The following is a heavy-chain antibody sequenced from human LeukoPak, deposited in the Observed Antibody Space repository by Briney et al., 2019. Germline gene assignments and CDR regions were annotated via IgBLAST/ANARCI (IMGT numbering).Heavy chain of an antibody. CDR1: GFTFDNYA. V-gene: IGHV3-43*02. D-gene: IGHD5/OR15-5a*01. CDR2: ISGRGGRT. J-gene: IGHJ6*02. CDR3: AREPYVGVYTGDYYYSMDV. Sequence: PGGSLRLSCAASGFTFDNYAMHWVRQAPGKSLEWVSLISGRGGRTFYADSVKGRFTISRDNSKNSLSLQMNSLTTEDTALYYCAREPYVGVYTGDYYYSMDVWGQGTTVTVSS.